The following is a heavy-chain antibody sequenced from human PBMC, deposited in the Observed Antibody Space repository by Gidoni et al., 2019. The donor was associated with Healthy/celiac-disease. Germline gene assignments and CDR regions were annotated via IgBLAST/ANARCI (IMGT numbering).Heavy chain of an antibody. J-gene: IGHJ6*02. CDR1: GGTFSSYA. CDR3: ARVLYYDFWSGYYPDYYYYYGMDV. Sequence: QVQLVQSGAEVKKPGSSVKVSCKASGGTFSSYAISWVRQAPGQGLEWMGGIIPIFGTANYAQKFQGRVTITADKSTSTAYMELSSLRSEDTAVYYCARVLYYDFWSGYYPDYYYYYGMDVWGQGTTVTVSS. CDR2: IIPIFGTA. V-gene: IGHV1-69*06. D-gene: IGHD3-3*01.